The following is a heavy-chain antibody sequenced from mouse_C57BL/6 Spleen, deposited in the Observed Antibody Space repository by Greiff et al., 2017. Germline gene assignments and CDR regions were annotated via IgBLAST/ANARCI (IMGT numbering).Heavy chain of an antibody. D-gene: IGHD2-1*01. CDR1: GFSLTSYG. CDR2: IWRGGGT. CDR3: ARMGDGNGYAMDY. V-gene: IGHV2-2*01. J-gene: IGHJ4*01. Sequence: VQLQESGPGLVQPSQSLSITCTASGFSLTSYGVHWVRQSPGKGLEWLGVIWRGGGTDDNAAFISRLSISKDNSKSQVFFQRNSLQADDTAIYYCARMGDGNGYAMDYWGQGTSVTVSS.